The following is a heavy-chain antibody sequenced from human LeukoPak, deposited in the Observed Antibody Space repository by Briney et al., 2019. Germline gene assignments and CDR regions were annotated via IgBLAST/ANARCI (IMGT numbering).Heavy chain of an antibody. J-gene: IGHJ4*02. V-gene: IGHV1-2*02. CDR3: AREIAVAGQSDLFDY. CDR2: INPNSGGT. D-gene: IGHD6-19*01. CDR1: GYTFTGYY. Sequence: ASVKVSCKASGYTFTGYYMHWVRQAPGQGLEWMGWINPNSGGTNYAQKFQGRVTMTRDTSISTAYMELSRLRSDDTAAYYCAREIAVAGQSDLFDYWGQGTLVTVSS.